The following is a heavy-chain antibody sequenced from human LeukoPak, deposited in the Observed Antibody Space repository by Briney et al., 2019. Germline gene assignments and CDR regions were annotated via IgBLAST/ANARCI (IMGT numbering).Heavy chain of an antibody. V-gene: IGHV3-21*01. CDR3: ARIRDFGASYHYFYMDV. J-gene: IGHJ6*03. D-gene: IGHD4-17*01. CDR1: GFTFSSCS. Sequence: PGGSLRLSCAASGFTFSSCSLNWVRQAPGKGLEWVSAISSDSSYIYYADSVRGRFTTSRDNARNSLYLQMSSLRAEDTAVYYCARIRDFGASYHYFYMDVWGKGTTATVSS. CDR2: ISSDSSYI.